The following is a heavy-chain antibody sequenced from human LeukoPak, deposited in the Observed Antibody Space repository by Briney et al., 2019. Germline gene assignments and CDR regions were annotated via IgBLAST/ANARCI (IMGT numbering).Heavy chain of an antibody. Sequence: GGSLKLSCAASGFDFSNYAMAWVRQAPGKGLEWMSAIGGSDSGTFYRDSVKGHFTISRDNSNNRLYLEMNSLRAEDTAVYYCVKQWSLAAAGTFDFWGQGTLVTVSS. V-gene: IGHV3-23*01. CDR1: GFDFSNYA. CDR3: VKQWSLAAAGTFDF. CDR2: IGGSDSGT. J-gene: IGHJ4*02. D-gene: IGHD6-13*01.